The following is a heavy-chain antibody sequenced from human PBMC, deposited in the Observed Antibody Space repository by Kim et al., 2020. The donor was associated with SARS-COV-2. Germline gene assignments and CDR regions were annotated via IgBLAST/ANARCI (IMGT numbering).Heavy chain of an antibody. CDR3: ARDSRLVNYYYGMDV. Sequence: GGSLRLSCAASGFTFSSYSMNWVRQAPGKGLEWVSYISSSSSTIYYADSVKGRFTISRDNAKNSLYLQMNSLRAEDTAVYYCARDSRLVNYYYGMDVWGQGTTVTVSS. V-gene: IGHV3-48*04. J-gene: IGHJ6*02. CDR2: ISSSSSTI. D-gene: IGHD6-19*01. CDR1: GFTFSSYS.